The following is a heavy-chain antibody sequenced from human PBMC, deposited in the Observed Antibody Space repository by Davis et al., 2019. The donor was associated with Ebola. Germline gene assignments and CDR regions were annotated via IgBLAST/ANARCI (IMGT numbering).Heavy chain of an antibody. D-gene: IGHD6-19*01. Sequence: ASVKVSCRASGYTFTSYYMHWVRQAPGQGLEWMGIINPSGGSTSYAQKFQGRVTMTSDTSMSTVYMELSSLRSEDTAVYYCAREVAVAGTVDYWGQGTLVTVSS. CDR2: INPSGGST. J-gene: IGHJ4*02. V-gene: IGHV1-46*01. CDR1: GYTFTSYY. CDR3: AREVAVAGTVDY.